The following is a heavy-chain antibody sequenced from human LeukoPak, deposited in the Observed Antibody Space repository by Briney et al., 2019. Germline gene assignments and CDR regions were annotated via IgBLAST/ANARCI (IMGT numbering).Heavy chain of an antibody. J-gene: IGHJ1*01. CDR2: ISGSGGGT. V-gene: IGHV3-23*01. CDR1: GFTFSSYA. D-gene: IGHD4-17*01. CDR3: AKTEVEGDFGLPEYFQH. Sequence: PGGSLRLSCAVSGFTFSSYAMSWVRQAPGKGPEWVSSISGSGGGTYYADSVKGRFTISRDNSKNTLYLQVNSLRAEDTAVYYCAKTEVEGDFGLPEYFQHWGQGTLVAVSS.